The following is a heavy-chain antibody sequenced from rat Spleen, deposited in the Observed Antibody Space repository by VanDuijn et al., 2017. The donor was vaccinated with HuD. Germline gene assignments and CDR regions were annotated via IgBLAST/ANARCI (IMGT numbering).Heavy chain of an antibody. D-gene: IGHD3-4*01. Sequence: EVQLVESGGGLVQPGRSLKLSCAASGFTFSNYDMAWVRQAQTKGLEWVASISSSGGGTYYRDSVKGRFTISRDNAKSTLYLQMNSLRSEDTATYYCTREETLYWYFDFWGPGTMVTVSS. CDR2: ISSSGGGT. CDR1: GFTFSNYD. CDR3: TREETLYWYFDF. V-gene: IGHV5-27*01. J-gene: IGHJ1*01.